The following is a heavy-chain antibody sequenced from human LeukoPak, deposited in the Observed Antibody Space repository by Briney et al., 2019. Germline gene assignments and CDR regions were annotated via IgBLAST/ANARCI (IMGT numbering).Heavy chain of an antibody. V-gene: IGHV3-15*04. CDR3: TTGIRGD. CDR2: IASKTDGGTT. J-gene: IGHJ4*02. CDR1: GFTFSNAW. Sequence: AGGSLRLSCATSGFTFSNAWMNWVRQAPGKGLEWVGRIASKTDGGTTDYAAPVKGRFTISRDDSKNTLCLQMNSLKTEDTAVYYCTTGIRGDCGQGTLVTVSS.